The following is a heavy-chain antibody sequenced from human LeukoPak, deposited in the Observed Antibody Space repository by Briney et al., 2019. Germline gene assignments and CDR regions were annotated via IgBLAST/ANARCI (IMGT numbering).Heavy chain of an antibody. J-gene: IGHJ4*02. V-gene: IGHV1-18*01. D-gene: IGHD3-9*01. CDR3: ARETYSNILTGTDY. CDR1: GYTFTTYG. Sequence: ASVKASCKVSGYTFTTYGLSWVRQAAGQGLEWLGWISTYDDNIKYAQSLQGRLTLTIDTSTSTAYMELRSLTSDDTAVYYCARETYSNILTGTDYWGPGTLVTVSS. CDR2: ISTYDDNI.